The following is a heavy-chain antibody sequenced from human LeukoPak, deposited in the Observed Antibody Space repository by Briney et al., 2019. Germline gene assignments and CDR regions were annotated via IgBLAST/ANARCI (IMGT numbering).Heavy chain of an antibody. D-gene: IGHD6-13*01. CDR1: GYTFTSYD. Sequence: AASVKVSCKASGYTFTSYDINWVRQATGQGLEWMGWMNPNSGNTNYAQKLQGRVTMTTDTSTSTAYMELRSLRSDDTAVYYCARDSSAAAPGRGDYWGQGTLVTVSS. CDR3: ARDSSAAAPGRGDY. CDR2: MNPNSGNT. J-gene: IGHJ4*02. V-gene: IGHV1-18*01.